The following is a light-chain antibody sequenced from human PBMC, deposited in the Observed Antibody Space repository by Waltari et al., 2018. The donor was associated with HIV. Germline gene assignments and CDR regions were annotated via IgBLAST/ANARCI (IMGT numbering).Light chain of an antibody. V-gene: IGKV1-5*03. CDR1: QDISTW. CDR3: QQYKSSPT. J-gene: IGKJ5*01. Sequence: DIQMTQFPSTLSASVGDRVTITCRATQDISTWLAWYRQKPGEAPNILIYEASSLESGAPLRFSGRGSGTEFTLTISSVQPGDFATYYCQQYKSSPTFGQGTRLDFK. CDR2: EAS.